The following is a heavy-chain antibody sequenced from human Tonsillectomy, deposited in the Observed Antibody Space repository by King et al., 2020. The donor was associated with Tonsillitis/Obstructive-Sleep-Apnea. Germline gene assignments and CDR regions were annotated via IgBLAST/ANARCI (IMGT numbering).Heavy chain of an antibody. CDR1: GFTFSSYW. D-gene: IGHD2-15*01. V-gene: IGHV3-7*01. CDR3: ARGYCSGGSCYLTPYPFVFDY. CDR2: IKQDGSEK. J-gene: IGHJ4*02. Sequence: VQLVESGGGLVQPGGSLRLSCAASGFTFSSYWMSWVRQAPGKGLEWVANIKQDGSEKYYVDSVKGRFTISRENAKNSLYLQMNSLRAEDTAVYYCARGYCSGGSCYLTPYPFVFDYWGQGTLVTVSS.